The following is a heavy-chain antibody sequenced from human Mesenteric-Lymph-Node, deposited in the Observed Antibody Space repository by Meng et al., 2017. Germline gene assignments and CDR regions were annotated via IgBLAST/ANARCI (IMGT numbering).Heavy chain of an antibody. V-gene: IGHV5-51*01. CDR3: ARSQAYVTNEGSLGYYFDY. J-gene: IGHJ4*02. CDR2: IYPGNSHT. CDR1: GYIFTNLW. D-gene: IGHD4-17*01. Sequence: GESLKISCEGSGYIFTNLWIGWVRQMPGKCLEWMGVIYPGNSHTTYSPSFQGQVTISADKSISTAYLQWSSLKASDTAMYYCARSQAYVTNEGSLGYYFDYWGQGTLVTVSS.